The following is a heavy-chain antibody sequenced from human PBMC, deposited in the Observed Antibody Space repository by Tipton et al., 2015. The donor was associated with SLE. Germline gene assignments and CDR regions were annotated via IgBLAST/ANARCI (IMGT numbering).Heavy chain of an antibody. CDR3: ASNSIVGATPFDY. V-gene: IGHV3-33*08. D-gene: IGHD1-26*01. CDR1: GFTFSSYG. Sequence: RSLRLSCAASGFTFSSYGMYWVRQAPGKGLEWVAVIWYDGSNKYYADSVKGRFTISRDNSKNTLYLQMNSLRAEDTAVYYCASNSIVGATPFDYWGQGTLVTVSS. CDR2: IWYDGSNK. J-gene: IGHJ4*02.